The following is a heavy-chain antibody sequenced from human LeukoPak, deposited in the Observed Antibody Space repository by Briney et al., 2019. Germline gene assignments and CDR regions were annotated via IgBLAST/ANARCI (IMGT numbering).Heavy chain of an antibody. D-gene: IGHD3-22*01. CDR3: ARLQYYYDSNGYYSLNYFDY. J-gene: IGHJ4*02. CDR1: GGSFSGYH. V-gene: IGHV4-34*01. Sequence: PSETLSLTCAVYGGSFSGYHWSWIRQPPGKGLEWIGNIYYSGSTYYNPSLRSRLTISLDTSKNQFSLTLSSVTAADTAVYYCARLQYYYDSNGYYSLNYFDYWGQGTVVTVSS. CDR2: IYYSGST.